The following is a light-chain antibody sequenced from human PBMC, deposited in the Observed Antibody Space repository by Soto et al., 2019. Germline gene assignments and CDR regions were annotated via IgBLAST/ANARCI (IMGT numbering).Light chain of an antibody. J-gene: IGKJ4*01. Sequence: EIMLTQSPGTLSLSPGDRATLSCRASQSVAGSSLAWYQQKPAQAPRLLIYAASNRATGIPARFSGSGSGTDFSLIINGLEPEDFAVYFCQQYGSSHLTCGGGTEVDIK. CDR1: QSVAGSS. CDR2: AAS. CDR3: QQYGSSHLT. V-gene: IGKV3-20*01.